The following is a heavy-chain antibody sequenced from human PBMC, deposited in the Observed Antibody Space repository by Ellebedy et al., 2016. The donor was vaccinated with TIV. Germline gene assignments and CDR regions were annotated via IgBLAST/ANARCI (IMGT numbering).Heavy chain of an antibody. CDR2: IYYSGST. V-gene: IGHV4-38-2*02. D-gene: IGHD4-23*01. CDR3: ARPDYGGNFFDY. J-gene: IGHJ4*02. CDR1: GYSISSGYY. Sequence: SETLSLTXTVSGYSISSGYYWGWIRQPPGKGLEWIGSIYYSGSTYYNPSLKSRVTISVDTSKNQFSLKLSSVTAADTAVYYCARPDYGGNFFDYWGQGTLVTVSS.